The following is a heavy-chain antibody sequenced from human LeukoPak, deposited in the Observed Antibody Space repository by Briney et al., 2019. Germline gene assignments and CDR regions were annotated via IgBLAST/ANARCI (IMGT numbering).Heavy chain of an antibody. D-gene: IGHD2-8*01. CDR3: ARGLYPDY. CDR2: INPNTGDT. Sequence: GASVKVSCKASGYTLTGYYMHWVRQAPGQRLEWMGWINPNTGDTKYAQQFQGRVTMTRDMSISTAYMDLSRLTSDDTAVYYCARGLYPDYWGQGTRVTVSS. J-gene: IGHJ4*02. V-gene: IGHV1-2*02. CDR1: GYTLTGYY.